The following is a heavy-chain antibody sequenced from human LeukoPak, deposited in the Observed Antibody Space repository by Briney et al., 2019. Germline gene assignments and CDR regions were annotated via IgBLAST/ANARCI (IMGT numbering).Heavy chain of an antibody. CDR1: GFTVSSNY. D-gene: IGHD3-10*01. CDR2: IYSGGST. V-gene: IGHV3-66*01. Sequence: GGSLRLSCAASGFTVSSNYMSWVRQAPGKGLEWVSVIYSGGSTYYADSVKGRFTISRDNSKNTLYLQMNSLRAEDTAVYYCAREGGRYGSGNPIDAFDIWGQGTMVTVSS. CDR3: AREGGRYGSGNPIDAFDI. J-gene: IGHJ3*02.